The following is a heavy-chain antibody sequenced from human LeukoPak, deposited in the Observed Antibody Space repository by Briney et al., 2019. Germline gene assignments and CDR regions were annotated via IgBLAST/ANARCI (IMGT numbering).Heavy chain of an antibody. Sequence: EGSLRLSCAASGFTFSSNYMSWVRQAPGKGLEWVSVIYSGGSTYYADSVKGRFTISRDNSKNTLYLQMNSLRAEDTAVYYCARGFSSSWPTFDYWGQGTLVTVSS. CDR1: GFTFSSNY. CDR2: IYSGGST. D-gene: IGHD6-13*01. J-gene: IGHJ4*02. CDR3: ARGFSSSWPTFDY. V-gene: IGHV3-53*01.